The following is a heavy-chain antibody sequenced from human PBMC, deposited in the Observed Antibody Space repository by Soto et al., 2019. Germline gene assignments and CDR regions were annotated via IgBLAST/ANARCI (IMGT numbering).Heavy chain of an antibody. CDR2: TYYRSKWYN. CDR3: ARDLLRAARPTDYYYYYGMDV. D-gene: IGHD6-6*01. J-gene: IGHJ6*02. CDR1: GDSVSGNSAA. Sequence: PSQTLSLTCAISGDSVSGNSAAWSWIRHAPSRGLEWLGRTYYRSKWYNDYAVSVKSRITVTPDTSKNQFSLHLNSVTAADTAVYYCARDLLRAARPTDYYYYYGMDVWGQGTTVTVSS. V-gene: IGHV6-1*01.